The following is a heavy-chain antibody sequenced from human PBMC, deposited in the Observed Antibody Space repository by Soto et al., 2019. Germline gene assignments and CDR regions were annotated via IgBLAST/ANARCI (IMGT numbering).Heavy chain of an antibody. J-gene: IGHJ3*02. CDR1: GFTFSSDA. Sequence: GGSLILSCAASGFTFSSDAMSWVRQAPGKGLEWVSAISGSGGSTYYADSVKGRFTISRDNSKNTLYLQMNSLRAEDTAVYYCAKDLPYYYYISGYYGGAFDIWGQGTMVTVSS. CDR3: AKDLPYYYYISGYYGGAFDI. V-gene: IGHV3-23*01. CDR2: ISGSGGST. D-gene: IGHD3-22*01.